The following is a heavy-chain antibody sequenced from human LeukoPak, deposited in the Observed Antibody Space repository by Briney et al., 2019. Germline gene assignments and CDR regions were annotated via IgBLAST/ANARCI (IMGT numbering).Heavy chain of an antibody. V-gene: IGHV3-23*01. D-gene: IGHD2-15*01. CDR1: GFTFSSYA. Sequence: GGSLRLSGAASGFTFSSYAMSWVRQAPGKGLEWVSAISGSGGSTYYADSVKGRFTISRDNSKNTLYLQMNSLRAEDTAVYYCAKGRCSGGSCYRGDYYGMDVWGQGTTVTVSS. J-gene: IGHJ6*02. CDR3: AKGRCSGGSCYRGDYYGMDV. CDR2: ISGSGGST.